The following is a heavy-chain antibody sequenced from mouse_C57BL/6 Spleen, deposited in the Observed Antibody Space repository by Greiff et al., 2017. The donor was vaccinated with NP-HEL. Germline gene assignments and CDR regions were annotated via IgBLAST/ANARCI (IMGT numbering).Heavy chain of an antibody. CDR2: IYPGDGDT. J-gene: IGHJ3*01. Sequence: VQLQQSGPELVKPGASVKISCKASGYAFSSSWMNWVKQRPGKGLEWIGRIYPGDGDTNYNGKFKGKATLTADKSSSTAYMQLSSLTSEDSAVYFCARTIYYDYDVAYWGQGTLVTVSA. CDR3: ARTIYYDYDVAY. V-gene: IGHV1-82*01. CDR1: GYAFSSSW. D-gene: IGHD2-4*01.